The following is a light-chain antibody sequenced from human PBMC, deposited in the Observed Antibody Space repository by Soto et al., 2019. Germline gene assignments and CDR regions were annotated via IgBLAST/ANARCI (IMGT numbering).Light chain of an antibody. V-gene: IGLV2-23*01. Sequence: QSALTQPASVSGSPGQSITLPCTGTSSDLGSYNLVSWYQQHPGKAPKLMIYEGSKRPSGVSYRFSGSKSGNTASLTISGLQTEDEADYYCCSYAGSSTFVFGTGTKVTVL. CDR2: EGS. CDR3: CSYAGSSTFV. CDR1: SSDLGSYNL. J-gene: IGLJ1*01.